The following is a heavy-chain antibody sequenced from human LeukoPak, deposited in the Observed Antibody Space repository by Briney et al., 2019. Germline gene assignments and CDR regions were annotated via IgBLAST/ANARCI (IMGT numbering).Heavy chain of an antibody. V-gene: IGHV4-38-2*02. D-gene: IGHD3-10*01. CDR3: ARDSQPFRPTLQSDWFDP. Sequence: SETLSLTCTVSGYSISSGYYWGWIRQPPGKGLEWIGSIYHSGSTYYNPSLKSRVTISVDTSKNQFSLKLSSVTAADTAVYYCARDSQPFRPTLQSDWFDPWGQGTLDTVSS. CDR1: GYSISSGYY. J-gene: IGHJ5*02. CDR2: IYHSGST.